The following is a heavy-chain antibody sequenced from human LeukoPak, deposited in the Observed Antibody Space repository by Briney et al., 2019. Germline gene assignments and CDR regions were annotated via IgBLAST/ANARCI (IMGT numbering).Heavy chain of an antibody. J-gene: IGHJ4*02. CDR3: AKVRGGIDGREKDDYGDYVPYYFDY. D-gene: IGHD4-17*01. V-gene: IGHV3-23*01. CDR2: ISGSGGST. CDR1: GFTFSSYA. Sequence: GGSLRLSCAASGFTFSSYAMSWVRQAPGKGLEWVSAISGSGGSTYYADSVKGRFTISRDNSKNTLYLQMNSLRAEDTAVYYCAKVRGGIDGREKDDYGDYVPYYFDYWGQGTLVTVSS.